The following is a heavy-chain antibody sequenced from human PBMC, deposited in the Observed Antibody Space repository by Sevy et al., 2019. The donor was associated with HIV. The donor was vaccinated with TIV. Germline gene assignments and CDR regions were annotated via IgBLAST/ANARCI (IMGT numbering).Heavy chain of an antibody. CDR3: ATSRSGHCDSCGYYRY. CDR1: GYSFTSHW. V-gene: IGHV5-51*01. D-gene: IGHD3-22*01. CDR2: IYPDDSEA. Sequence: GESLKISCEGSGYSFTSHWIGWVRHMPGKGLEWMGIIYPDDSEARYGPSFQGQVTFSADKSISTAYLQWSSLKASDTAMYYCATSRSGHCDSCGYYRYWGQGTMVTASS. J-gene: IGHJ4*02.